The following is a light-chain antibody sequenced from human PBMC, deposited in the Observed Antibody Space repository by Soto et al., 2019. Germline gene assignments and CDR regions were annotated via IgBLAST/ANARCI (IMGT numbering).Light chain of an antibody. CDR3: SVWEDSVSGWL. CDR2: KDN. V-gene: IGLV1-47*01. CDR1: SSNIGSNF. Sequence: QSVLTQPPSASGTPGQMVTISCSGSSSNIGSNFVYWYQQLPGTAPRLLIYKDNQRPSGVPDRFSGSKSGTSASLAISGLRPEDEAGYYCSVWEDSVSGWLFGGGTKLTVL. J-gene: IGLJ3*02.